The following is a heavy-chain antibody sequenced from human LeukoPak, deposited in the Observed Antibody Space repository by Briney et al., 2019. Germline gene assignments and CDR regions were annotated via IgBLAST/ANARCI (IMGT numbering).Heavy chain of an antibody. CDR2: INSDGSST. V-gene: IGHV3-74*01. CDR1: GFTFSSYW. J-gene: IGHJ4*02. CDR3: AGGKATVKDY. D-gene: IGHD4-17*01. Sequence: PGGSLRLSRAASGFTFSSYWTHWVRQAPGKGLVWVSRINSDGSSTSYADSVKGRFTISRDNAKNTLYLQMNSLRAEDTAVYYCAGGKATVKDYWGQGTLVTVSS.